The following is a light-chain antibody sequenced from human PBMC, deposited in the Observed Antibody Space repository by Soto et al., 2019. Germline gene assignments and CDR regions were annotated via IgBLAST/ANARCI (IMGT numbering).Light chain of an antibody. CDR3: QRRPHSPPIT. J-gene: IGKJ5*01. CDR2: DPS. Sequence: IVITPSPDSLSVSSGERASLSCRTSQSISINLAWYQQKLGRAPRLLIYDPSNRATGIPARFSGSGSGTVFPLPISILDPEESAVYSCQRRPHSPPITCRQGTRLEIK. V-gene: IGKV3-11*01. CDR1: QSISIN.